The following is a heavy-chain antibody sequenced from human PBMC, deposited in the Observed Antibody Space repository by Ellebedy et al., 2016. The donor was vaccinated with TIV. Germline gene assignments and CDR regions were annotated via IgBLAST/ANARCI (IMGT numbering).Heavy chain of an antibody. V-gene: IGHV3-23*01. CDR2: ISGGGGST. Sequence: GESLKISCAASGFTFSDYAMSWVRQAPGQGLEWVSAISGGGGSTYYADSVKGRFTISSDNSKNTLYLQMNSLRAEDTAVYYCAKDRNPDYGAIPGYYYGMDVWGQGTTVTVSS. J-gene: IGHJ6*02. CDR1: GFTFSDYA. CDR3: AKDRNPDYGAIPGYYYGMDV. D-gene: IGHD4-17*01.